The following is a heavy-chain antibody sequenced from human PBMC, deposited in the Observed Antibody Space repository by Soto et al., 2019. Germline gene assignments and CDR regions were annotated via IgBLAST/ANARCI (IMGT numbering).Heavy chain of an antibody. D-gene: IGHD6-6*01. CDR1: GYTFTNYG. CDR2: ISGDNGDT. Sequence: QVQLVQSGAEVKKPGASVKVSCKASGYTFTNYGTSWVRQAPGQGLEYMGWISGDNGDTHYAQKVQGRVTMKTDTSTNTAYMELRSLRPDDTAVYYCVRGPSLGDFQYWGQGTLVTVSS. V-gene: IGHV1-18*01. CDR3: VRGPSLGDFQY. J-gene: IGHJ1*01.